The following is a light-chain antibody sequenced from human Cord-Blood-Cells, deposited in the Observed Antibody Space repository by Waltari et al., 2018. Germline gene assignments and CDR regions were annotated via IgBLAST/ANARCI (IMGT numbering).Light chain of an antibody. V-gene: IGLV2-23*01. J-gene: IGLJ2*01. CDR3: CSYAGSSTVV. CDR2: EGS. Sequence: QSALTQPAPLSGYPEQSRPISCPGTSSDVGADDLVSWHQQHPGKAPKLMIYEGSKRPSGVSKRFSGSKAGNTASLTISGLQAEDEADYYCCSYAGSSTVVVGGGTKLTVL. CDR1: SSDVGADDL.